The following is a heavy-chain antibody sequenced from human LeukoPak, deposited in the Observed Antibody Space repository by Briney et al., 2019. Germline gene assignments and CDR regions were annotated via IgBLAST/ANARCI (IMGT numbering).Heavy chain of an antibody. CDR3: AKDRPASTKPNDEFDI. V-gene: IGHV4-59*01. J-gene: IGHJ3*02. Sequence: AETLSLTCSVSGGSISSYYWSWVRQPPGKGLEWVGYIYYSRRTNYNPSLKSRVTISRDKSQKQLSLKLSSVSAADTAVYYCAKDRPASTKPNDEFDIWGQGTMVTVSS. CDR1: GGSISSYY. D-gene: IGHD1-1*01. CDR2: IYYSRRT.